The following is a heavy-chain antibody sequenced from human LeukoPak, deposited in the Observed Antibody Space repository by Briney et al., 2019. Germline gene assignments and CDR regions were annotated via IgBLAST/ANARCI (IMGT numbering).Heavy chain of an antibody. D-gene: IGHD2-2*01. CDR1: GFTFRSYW. J-gene: IGHJ5*02. CDR2: ISYDGSNK. V-gene: IGHV3-30-3*01. CDR3: ARRRGYCSSTSCHGWFDP. Sequence: PGGSLRLSCAASGFTFRSYWMSWVRQAPGKGLEWVAVISYDGSNKYYADSVKGRFTISRDNSKNTLYLQMNSLRAEDTAVYYCARRRGYCSSTSCHGWFDPWGQGTLVTVSS.